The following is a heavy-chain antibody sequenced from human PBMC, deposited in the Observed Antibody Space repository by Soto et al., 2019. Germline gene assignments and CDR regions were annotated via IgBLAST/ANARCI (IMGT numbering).Heavy chain of an antibody. CDR1: GFIFSGSA. V-gene: IGHV3-73*01. J-gene: IGHJ4*02. CDR2: ILSKAGNYAT. CDR3: IRGGSPYYYDY. Sequence: EVQLVESGGGLVQPGGSLKLSCAASGFIFSGSAVHWVRQASGKGLEWVGRILSKAGNYATAYPASMKGRFTIPRDDSEITAFLQMNSLKAEDTSVYYCIRGGSPYYYDYWGQGTLVAVSS.